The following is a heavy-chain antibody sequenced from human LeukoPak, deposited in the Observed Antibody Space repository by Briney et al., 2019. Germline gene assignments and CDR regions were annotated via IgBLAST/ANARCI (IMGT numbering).Heavy chain of an antibody. CDR2: ISGSGGST. Sequence: GGSLRLSCAASGFTFSSYAMNWVRQAPGKGLEWVSAISGSGGSTYYADSVKGRFTISRDNSKNTLYLQMNSLRAEGTAVYYCAKSMITPGYFDYWGQGTLVTVSS. D-gene: IGHD3-22*01. J-gene: IGHJ4*02. CDR3: AKSMITPGYFDY. CDR1: GFTFSSYA. V-gene: IGHV3-23*01.